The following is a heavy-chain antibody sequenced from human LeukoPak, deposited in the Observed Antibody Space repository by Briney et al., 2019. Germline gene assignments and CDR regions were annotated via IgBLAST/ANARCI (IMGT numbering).Heavy chain of an antibody. D-gene: IGHD3-10*01. CDR2: IYHSGST. CDR1: GGSISSSNW. J-gene: IGHJ5*02. CDR3: ASPMVRGVIIT. V-gene: IGHV4-4*02. Sequence: SETLPLTCAVSGGSISSSNWWSWVRQPPGKGLEWIGEIYHSGSTNYNPSLKSRVTISVDKSKNQFSLKLSSVTAADTAVYYCASPMVRGVIITWGQGTLVTVSS.